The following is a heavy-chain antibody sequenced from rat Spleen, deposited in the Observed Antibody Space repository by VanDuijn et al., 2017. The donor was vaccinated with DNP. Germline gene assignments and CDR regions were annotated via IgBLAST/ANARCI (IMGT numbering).Heavy chain of an antibody. CDR3: ARSWGDDGYPPFAY. J-gene: IGHJ3*01. CDR1: GFIFSNHW. D-gene: IGHD1-12*03. V-gene: IGHV5-31*01. CDR2: ITNTGDST. Sequence: EVQLVESGGGPVQPGRSLKLSCLASGFIFSNHWMTWIRQAPGKGLEWVASITNTGDSTYYSDSVKGRFSISRDNAKSTLYLQMDSLRSEDTATYYCARSWGDDGYPPFAYWGQGTLVTVSS.